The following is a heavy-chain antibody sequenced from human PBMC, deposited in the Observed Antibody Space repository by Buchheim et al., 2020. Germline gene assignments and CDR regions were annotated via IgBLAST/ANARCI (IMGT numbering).Heavy chain of an antibody. CDR1: GFTFSSYA. Sequence: EVQLLESGGGLVQPGGSLRLSCAASGFTFSSYAMSWVRQAPGKGLEWVSAISCSGGSTYYAASVKGRFTISRDNSKNTLYLQMNSLRAEDTAVYYCAKDSPWHELWFPYYYGMDVWGQGTT. V-gene: IGHV3-23*01. D-gene: IGHD5-18*01. CDR2: ISCSGGST. J-gene: IGHJ6*02. CDR3: AKDSPWHELWFPYYYGMDV.